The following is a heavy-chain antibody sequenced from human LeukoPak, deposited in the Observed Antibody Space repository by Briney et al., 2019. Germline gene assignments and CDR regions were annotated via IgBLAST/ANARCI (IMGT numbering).Heavy chain of an antibody. Sequence: GGSLRLSCAASGFTFSTYSIHWVRQAPGKGLEWVAFIRYDGSSKFYVDSVKGRFTISRDNAKNSLYLQMNSLRAEDTAVYYCARAGNPSYYYYYYMDVWGKGTTVTISS. J-gene: IGHJ6*03. CDR1: GFTFSTYS. CDR2: IRYDGSSK. CDR3: ARAGNPSYYYYYYMDV. V-gene: IGHV3-30*02. D-gene: IGHD4-23*01.